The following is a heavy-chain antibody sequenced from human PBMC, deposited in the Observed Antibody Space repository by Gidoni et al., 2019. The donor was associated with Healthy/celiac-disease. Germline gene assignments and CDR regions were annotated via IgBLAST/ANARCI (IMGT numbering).Heavy chain of an antibody. CDR1: GFTFSSYW. Sequence: EVQLVESGGGLVQPGGSMRLSCAASGFTFSSYWMHWVRQAAGKGLVWVSRINSDGSSTSYADSVKGRFTISRDNAKNTLYLQMNSLRAEDTAVYYCARDPLFRQSAYNWFDPWGQGTLVTVSS. CDR3: ARDPLFRQSAYNWFDP. J-gene: IGHJ5*02. CDR2: INSDGSST. D-gene: IGHD3-10*02. V-gene: IGHV3-74*01.